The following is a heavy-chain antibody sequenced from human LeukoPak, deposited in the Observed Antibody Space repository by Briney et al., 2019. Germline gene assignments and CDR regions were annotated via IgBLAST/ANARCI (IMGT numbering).Heavy chain of an antibody. Sequence: SETLSLTCTVSGGSISSYYCSWIRQPAGKGLEWIGRIYTSGSTNYNPSLKSRVTMSVDTSKNQFSLKLSSVTAADTAVYYCARDSRVYDSSGYYLFDYWGQGTLVTVSS. CDR1: GGSISSYY. D-gene: IGHD3-22*01. J-gene: IGHJ4*02. V-gene: IGHV4-4*07. CDR2: IYTSGST. CDR3: ARDSRVYDSSGYYLFDY.